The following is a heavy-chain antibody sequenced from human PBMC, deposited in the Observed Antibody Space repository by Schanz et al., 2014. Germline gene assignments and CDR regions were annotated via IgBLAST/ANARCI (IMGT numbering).Heavy chain of an antibody. D-gene: IGHD2-8*02. CDR2: ISHDGYST. CDR3: AKSLESCPGGRCSRGYFDY. Sequence: VQLVESGGGLVQPGGSLRLSCSASGFTFSIYAMHWVRQAPGKGLEYVSAISHDGYSTYYADSVKGRFTISRDNSRDTVYLQMNSLRAEDTAVYYCAKSLESCPGGRCSRGYFDYWGQGTLVTVSS. V-gene: IGHV3-64*04. CDR1: GFTFSIYA. J-gene: IGHJ4*02.